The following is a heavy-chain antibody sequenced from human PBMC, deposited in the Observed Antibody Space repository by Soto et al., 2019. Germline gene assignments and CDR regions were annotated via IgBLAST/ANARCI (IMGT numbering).Heavy chain of an antibody. CDR2: IIPILGIA. Sequence: QVQLVQSGAEVKKPGSSVKVSCKASGGTFSSYTISWVRQAPGQGLEWMGRIIPILGIANYAQKFQGRVTITADKSTSTDYMELSSLRSEDTAVYYCAREHTSSSSSFDPWGQGTLVTVSS. V-gene: IGHV1-69*08. J-gene: IGHJ5*02. CDR3: AREHTSSSSSFDP. D-gene: IGHD6-13*01. CDR1: GGTFSSYT.